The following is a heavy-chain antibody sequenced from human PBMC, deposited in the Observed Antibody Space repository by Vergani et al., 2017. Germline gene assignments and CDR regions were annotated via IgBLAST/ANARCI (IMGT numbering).Heavy chain of an antibody. V-gene: IGHV1-69*01. CDR3: ARPRADYDRSGYYYY. CDR1: GGTFSSYA. J-gene: IGHJ4*02. Sequence: QVQLVQSGAEVKKPGSSVKVYCKASGGTFSSYAISWVRQAPGQGLEWMGGIIPIFGTANYAQKFQGRVTITADESTSAAYMGLSSLRSEDTAVYYCARPRADYDRSGYYYYWGQGTLVTGSS. CDR2: IIPIFGTA. D-gene: IGHD3-22*01.